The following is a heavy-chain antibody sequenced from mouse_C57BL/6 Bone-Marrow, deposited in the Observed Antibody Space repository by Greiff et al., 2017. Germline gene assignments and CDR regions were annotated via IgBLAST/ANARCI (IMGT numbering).Heavy chain of an antibody. CDR2: ISSGGDYI. CDR3: TRITTGVARYYFDY. V-gene: IGHV5-9-1*02. CDR1: GFTFSSYA. Sequence: EVQLVESGEGLVKPGGSLKLSCAASGFTFSSYAMSWVRQTPEKRLAWVAYISSGGDYIYYADTVKGRFTISRDNARNTLYLQMSSLKSEDTAMYYCTRITTGVARYYFDYWGQGTTLTVSS. J-gene: IGHJ2*01. D-gene: IGHD1-1*01.